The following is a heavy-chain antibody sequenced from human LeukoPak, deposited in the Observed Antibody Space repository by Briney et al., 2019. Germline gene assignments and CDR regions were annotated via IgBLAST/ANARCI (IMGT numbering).Heavy chain of an antibody. CDR3: ARMPDPLGPEFDP. CDR1: GGSINNYY. Sequence: SETLSLTCTVSGGSINNYYWTWIRQPPGKGLEWIGYIYYSGSTNYNRSLKSRVTISVDTSKNQFSLKLSSVTAADTAVYYCARMPDPLGPEFDPWGQGTLVTVSS. J-gene: IGHJ5*02. V-gene: IGHV4-59*01. CDR2: IYYSGST. D-gene: IGHD1-26*01.